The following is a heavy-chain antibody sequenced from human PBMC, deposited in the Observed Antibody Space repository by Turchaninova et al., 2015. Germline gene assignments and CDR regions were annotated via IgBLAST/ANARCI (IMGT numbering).Heavy chain of an antibody. CDR1: VYSKSSVYN. V-gene: IGHV4-38-2*01. D-gene: IGHD3-16*02. Sequence: QVQLQESGPGLVKTSETLSTTFGGRVYSKSSVYNGAWIRQAPGKGREWVATIYHDGRSYYNPSLESRVTISVDTSKNQFSLRLTSVTAADTAVYFCARDQGPRDHPSSSFWGQGTLVTVSS. CDR2: IYHDGRS. CDR3: ARDQGPRDHPSSSF. J-gene: IGHJ4*02.